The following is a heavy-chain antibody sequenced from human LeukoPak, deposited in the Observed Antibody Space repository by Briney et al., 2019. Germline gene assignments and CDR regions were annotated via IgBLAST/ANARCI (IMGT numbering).Heavy chain of an antibody. D-gene: IGHD4-17*01. V-gene: IGHV4-4*08. J-gene: IGHJ5*02. CDR2: IYTSGST. Sequence: SETLSLTCTVSGGSISSYDWSWIRQPPGKGLEWIGYIYTSGSTTYNPSLKSRVTMSVDTSKSQFSLNLMSVTAADTAVYYCTRDTGTTGEVKFDPWGQGTLVTVSS. CDR3: TRDTGTTGEVKFDP. CDR1: GGSISSYD.